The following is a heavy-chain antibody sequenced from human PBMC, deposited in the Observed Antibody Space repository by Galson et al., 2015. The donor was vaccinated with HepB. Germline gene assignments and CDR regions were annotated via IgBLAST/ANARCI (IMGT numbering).Heavy chain of an antibody. CDR1: GFTFSSYA. Sequence: SLRLSCAASGFTFSSYAMHWVRQAPGKGLEWVAVISYDGSNKYYADSVKGRFTISRDNSKNTLYLQMNSLRAEDTAVYYCARGHLGLGSSSWYDSYYYYGMDVWGQGTTVPVPS. V-gene: IGHV3-30-3*01. D-gene: IGHD6-13*01. CDR2: ISYDGSNK. J-gene: IGHJ6*02. CDR3: ARGHLGLGSSSWYDSYYYYGMDV.